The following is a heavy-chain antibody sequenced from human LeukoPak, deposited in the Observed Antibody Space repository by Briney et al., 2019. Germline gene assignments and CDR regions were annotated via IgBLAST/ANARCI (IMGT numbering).Heavy chain of an antibody. V-gene: IGHV3-23*01. D-gene: IGHD3-22*01. CDR1: GFTFSSYA. CDR2: ISTSGRT. Sequence: GGSLRLSCADSGFTFSSYAMSWVRQAPGKGLEWVSLISTSGRTHYADSVQGRSTISRDNSKNTLSLHMNSLRAEDTAVYYCARDLDSSGYYHVVDSWGQGTLVTVSS. CDR3: ARDLDSSGYYHVVDS. J-gene: IGHJ4*02.